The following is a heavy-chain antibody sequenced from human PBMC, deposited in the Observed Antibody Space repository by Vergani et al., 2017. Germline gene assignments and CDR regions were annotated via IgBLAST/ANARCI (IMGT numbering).Heavy chain of an antibody. CDR2: VEDSGYF. Sequence: QVQLQESGPGLVRPSETLSLTCTVSGGSLSGYYWNSIWQTPGEGLEWIGYVEDSGYFNYNPSLKTRVSMSSDTSNNQFSLMLSSVTVADTAVYYCARSIVSRNPPDYFDNWGQGTLVTVSS. J-gene: IGHJ4*02. CDR3: ARSIVSRNPPDYFDN. D-gene: IGHD1-14*01. V-gene: IGHV4-59*01. CDR1: GGSLSGYY.